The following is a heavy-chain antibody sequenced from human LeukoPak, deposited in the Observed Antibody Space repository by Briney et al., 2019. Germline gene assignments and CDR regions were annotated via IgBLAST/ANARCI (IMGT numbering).Heavy chain of an antibody. Sequence: PSETLSLTCTVSGGSISSYYWSWIRQPPGKGLEWIGYISYRGNTNYNPSLKSRLTISVDTSRNQFSLKLSSVTAADTAVYYCARRESSGWYEYFQHWGQGTLVTVSS. CDR2: ISYRGNT. V-gene: IGHV4-59*08. D-gene: IGHD6-19*01. CDR1: GGSISSYY. CDR3: ARRESSGWYEYFQH. J-gene: IGHJ1*01.